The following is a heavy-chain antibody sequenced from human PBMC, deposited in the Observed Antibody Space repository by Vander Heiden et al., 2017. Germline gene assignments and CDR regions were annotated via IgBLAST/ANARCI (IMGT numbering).Heavy chain of an antibody. CDR1: GFNSGSYS. CDR2: ISSSSTYT. V-gene: IGHV3-21*01. CDR3: ASRGYCGGDNCLHHFDY. D-gene: IGHD2-15*01. J-gene: IGHJ4*02. Sequence: EVQLVASGGGLVKPGGSLRLSCAASGFNSGSYSMSWVRQAPGKGLERVSSISSSSTYTHYASSFKGRFTISRDNAKNSLCLQMNSLRVEDTAVYYCASRGYCGGDNCLHHFDYWGQGTLVTASS.